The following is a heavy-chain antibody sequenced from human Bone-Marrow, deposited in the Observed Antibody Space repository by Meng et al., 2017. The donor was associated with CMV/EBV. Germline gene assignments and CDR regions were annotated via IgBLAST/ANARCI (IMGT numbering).Heavy chain of an antibody. CDR3: AKDGFKYYYDSSGYYSDY. CDR2: ISYDGSNK. Sequence: TFSSYGMHWVRQAPGKGLEWVAVISYDGSNKYYADSVKGRFTISRDNSKNTRYLQMNSLRAEDTAVYYCAKDGFKYYYDSSGYYSDYWGQGTLVTVSS. CDR1: TFSSYG. V-gene: IGHV3-30*18. J-gene: IGHJ4*02. D-gene: IGHD3-22*01.